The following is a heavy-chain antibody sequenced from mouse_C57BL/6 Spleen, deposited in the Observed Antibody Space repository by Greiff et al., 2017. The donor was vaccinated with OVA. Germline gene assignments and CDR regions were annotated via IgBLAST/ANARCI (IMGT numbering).Heavy chain of an antibody. CDR2: IYPGDGDT. CDR1: GYAFSSSW. J-gene: IGHJ2*01. CDR3: ARCPSYYGSSYFDY. D-gene: IGHD1-1*01. Sequence: QVQLKQSGPELVKPGASVKISCKASGYAFSSSWMNWVKQRPGKGLEWIGRIYPGDGDTNYNGQLKGKATLTADKSSSTADMQLSSLTSEDSAVYCCARCPSYYGSSYFDYWGQGTTLTVSS. V-gene: IGHV1-82*01.